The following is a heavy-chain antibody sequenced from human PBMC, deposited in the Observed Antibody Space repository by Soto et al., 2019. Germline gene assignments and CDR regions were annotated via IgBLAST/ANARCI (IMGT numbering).Heavy chain of an antibody. J-gene: IGHJ6*02. CDR1: GFTFSSYD. CDR2: IGTAGDT. V-gene: IGHV3-13*04. Sequence: EVQLVESGGGLVQPGGSLRLSCAASGFTFSSYDMHWVRQATGKGLEWVSGIGTAGDTYYPGSVKGRFTISRENAKNSXYLQRNSLRAADTAVYYCARGGLRWSPNYYYGRDVWGQGTTVTVSS. D-gene: IGHD4-17*01. CDR3: ARGGLRWSPNYYYGRDV.